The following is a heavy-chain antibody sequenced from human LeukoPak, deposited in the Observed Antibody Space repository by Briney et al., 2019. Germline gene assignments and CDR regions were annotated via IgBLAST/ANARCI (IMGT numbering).Heavy chain of an antibody. CDR3: TQRQGPTSGSYDYFDP. CDR1: GGSVDSYY. V-gene: IGHV4-4*07. J-gene: IGHJ5*02. Sequence: SETLSLTCTVSGGSVDSYYWSWIRQPAGKGLEWIGRIYSSGSTNYNPSLKSRVSMSVDTSKNQFSLKLTSVTAADTAIYYCTQRQGPTSGSYDYFDPWGQGALVTVSS. D-gene: IGHD1-26*01. CDR2: IYSSGST.